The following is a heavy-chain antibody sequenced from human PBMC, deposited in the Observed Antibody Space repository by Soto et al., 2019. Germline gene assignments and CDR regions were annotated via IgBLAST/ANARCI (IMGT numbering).Heavy chain of an antibody. CDR1: GYSISSGYY. Sequence: SETLSLTCAVSGYSISSGYYWGWIRQPPGKGLEWIGSIYHSGSTYYNPSLKSRVTISVDTSKNQFSLKLSSVTAADTAVYYCASSVGHPGDFFYYNGMDVWGQGTTVTVSS. CDR2: IYHSGST. CDR3: ASSVGHPGDFFYYNGMDV. D-gene: IGHD3-10*01. J-gene: IGHJ6*02. V-gene: IGHV4-38-2*01.